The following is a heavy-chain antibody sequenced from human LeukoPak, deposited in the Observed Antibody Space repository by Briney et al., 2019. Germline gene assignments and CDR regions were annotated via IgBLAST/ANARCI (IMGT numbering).Heavy chain of an antibody. Sequence: PSETLSLTCTVSGTSISNYYWSWIRQPPGKGLEWIGYIYNSGSTNYNPSLKSRVTMSVDTSKNQFSLKLTSVTPADTAVYYCASAPRQGSIGGLDYWGQGTLVTVSS. V-gene: IGHV4-59*01. CDR3: ASAPRQGSIGGLDY. J-gene: IGHJ4*02. CDR1: GTSISNYY. D-gene: IGHD3-16*01. CDR2: IYNSGST.